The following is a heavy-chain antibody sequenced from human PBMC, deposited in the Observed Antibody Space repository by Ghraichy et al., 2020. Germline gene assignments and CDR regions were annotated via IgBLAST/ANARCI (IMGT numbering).Heavy chain of an antibody. V-gene: IGHV6-1*01. D-gene: IGHD6-19*01. CDR2: TYYRSKWYN. CDR1: GDSVSSNSAA. CDR3: ARDRRAHLAVGYYYYGMDV. Sequence: SQTLSLTCAISGDSVSSNSAAWNWIRQSPSRGLEWLGRTYYRSKWYNDYAVSVKSRITINPDTSKNQFSLQLNSVTPEDTAVYYCARDRRAHLAVGYYYYGMDVWGQGTTVTVSS. J-gene: IGHJ6*02.